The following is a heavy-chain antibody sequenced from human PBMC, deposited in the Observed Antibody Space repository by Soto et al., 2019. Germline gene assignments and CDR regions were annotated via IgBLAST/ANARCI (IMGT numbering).Heavy chain of an antibody. D-gene: IGHD3-22*01. V-gene: IGHV4-34*01. CDR2: INHNGNT. CDR1: GGSFSDTY. J-gene: IGHJ4*02. CDR3: ARGSYYYDSSGYYHY. Sequence: ETLSLSCAVYGGSFSDTYWNWFRQPPGKGLEWIGDINHNGNTNYNPSLTSRVTISVDTSKNQFSLKLSSVTAADTAVYYCARGSYYYDSSGYYHYWGQGTLVTVSS.